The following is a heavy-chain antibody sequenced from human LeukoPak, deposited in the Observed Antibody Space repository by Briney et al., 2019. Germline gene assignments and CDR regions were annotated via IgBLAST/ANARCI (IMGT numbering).Heavy chain of an antibody. CDR1: GYTFTGYY. CDR3: ARGSLAEEDVFDI. D-gene: IGHD3-10*01. V-gene: IGHV1-2*06. J-gene: IGHJ3*02. CDR2: INPSSGGT. Sequence: GASVKDSCKASGYTFTGYYMHWVRQAPGQGLEWMGRINPSSGGTNYAQKFQGRVTMTRDTSISTAYMELSRLRSDDTAVYYCARGSLAEEDVFDIWGQGTMVTVSS.